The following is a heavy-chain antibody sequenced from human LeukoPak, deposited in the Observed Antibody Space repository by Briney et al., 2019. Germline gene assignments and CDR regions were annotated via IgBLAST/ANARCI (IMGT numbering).Heavy chain of an antibody. Sequence: PSETLSLTCTVSGGSISSYYWSWIRQPPGKGLEWIGYIYYSGSTNYNPSLKSRVTISVDTSKNQFSPKLSSVTAADTAVYYCARDTLIAVAGTYYYYGMDVWGQGTTVTVSS. CDR3: ARDTLIAVAGTYYYYGMDV. CDR1: GGSISSYY. CDR2: IYYSGST. D-gene: IGHD6-19*01. V-gene: IGHV4-59*01. J-gene: IGHJ6*02.